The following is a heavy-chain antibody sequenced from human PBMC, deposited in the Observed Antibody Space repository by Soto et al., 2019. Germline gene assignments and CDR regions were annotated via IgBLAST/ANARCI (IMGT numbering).Heavy chain of an antibody. V-gene: IGHV1-69*04. CDR2: IIPILGIA. D-gene: IGHD3-10*01. Sequence: SVKVSCTASGGTFSSYTISWVRQAPGQGLEWTGRIIPILGIANYAQKFQGRVTITADKSTSTAYMELSSLRSEDTAVYYCARDRGELYGYWFDPWGQGTLVTVSS. CDR3: ARDRGELYGYWFDP. CDR1: GGTFSSYT. J-gene: IGHJ5*02.